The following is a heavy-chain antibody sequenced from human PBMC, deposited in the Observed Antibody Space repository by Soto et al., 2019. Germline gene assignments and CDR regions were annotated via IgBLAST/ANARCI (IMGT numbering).Heavy chain of an antibody. CDR1: GGPFSRYY. V-gene: IGHV4-34*01. Sequence: SETLSLTCAVHGGPFSRYYWTWIRQPPGKGLEWIGEINHSGNANYNPSLKSRVSISVDTSKNQFSLKLSSVTAADTAIYYCAAICSSPSCYGTDVWGQGTSVTVSS. CDR2: INHSGNA. CDR3: AAICSSPSCYGTDV. D-gene: IGHD2-2*01. J-gene: IGHJ6*02.